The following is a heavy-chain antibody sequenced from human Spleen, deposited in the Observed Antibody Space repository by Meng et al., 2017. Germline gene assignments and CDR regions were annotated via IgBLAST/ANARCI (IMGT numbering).Heavy chain of an antibody. CDR3: AKPRGEYDSYGPDY. CDR1: GLSFTDAW. J-gene: IGHJ4*02. Sequence: GGSLRLSCVASGLSFTDAWMSWVRQAPGKGLEWVGRIKRNSDGGTIDYAAPVKGRFTISRDDSKNTLYLQMNSLRAEDTAVYYCAKPRGEYDSYGPDYWGQGTLVTVSS. D-gene: IGHD3-22*01. CDR2: IKRNSDGGTI. V-gene: IGHV3-15*01.